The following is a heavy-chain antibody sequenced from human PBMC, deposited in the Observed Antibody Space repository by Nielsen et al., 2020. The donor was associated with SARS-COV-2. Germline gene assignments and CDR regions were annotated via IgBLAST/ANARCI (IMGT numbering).Heavy chain of an antibody. J-gene: IGHJ4*02. CDR3: ARCSGGSCYATTFDY. V-gene: IGHV3-21*04. CDR2: ISSSSYI. Sequence: GGSLRLSCAASGFTFSSYAMSWVRQAPGKGLEWVSSISSSSYIYYADSVKGRFTISRDNAKNSLYLQMNSLRAEDTAVYYCARCSGGSCYATTFDYWGQGTLVTVSS. D-gene: IGHD2-15*01. CDR1: GFTFSSYA.